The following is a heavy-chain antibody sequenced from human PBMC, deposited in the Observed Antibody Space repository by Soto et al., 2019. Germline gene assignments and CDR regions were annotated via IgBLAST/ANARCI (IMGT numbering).Heavy chain of an antibody. CDR2: INHSGST. CDR1: GGSFSGYY. D-gene: IGHD2-2*02. J-gene: IGHJ4*02. CDR3: ARGQGIVVVPAAISTFYY. V-gene: IGHV4-34*01. Sequence: SETLSLTCAVYGGSFSGYYWSWIRQPPGKGLEWIGEINHSGSTNYHPSLKSRVTISVDTSKNQFSLKLSSVTAADTAVYYCARGQGIVVVPAAISTFYYWGPGTLVTVPS.